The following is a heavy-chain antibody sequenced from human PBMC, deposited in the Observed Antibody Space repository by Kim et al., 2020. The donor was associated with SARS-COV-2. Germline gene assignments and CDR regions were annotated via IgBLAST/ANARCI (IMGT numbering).Heavy chain of an antibody. V-gene: IGHV4-39*07. Sequence: PSLNRLVTISVDTSKNQFSLKLSFVTAADTAVYYCARTLGTWLQFNYFNSWGQGTLVTVSS. D-gene: IGHD5-12*01. CDR3: ARTLGTWLQFNYFNS. J-gene: IGHJ4*02.